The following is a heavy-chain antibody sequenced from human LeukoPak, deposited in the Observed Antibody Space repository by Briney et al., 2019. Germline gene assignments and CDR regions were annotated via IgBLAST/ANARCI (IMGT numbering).Heavy chain of an antibody. CDR3: ARAGSGWYWEGFDY. CDR2: ITGSSNII. D-gene: IGHD6-19*01. V-gene: IGHV3-48*01. CDR1: GFTFSSYS. Sequence: GGSLRLSCAASGFTFSSYSMSWVRQAPGKGLEWISYITGSSNIIHYADSVKGRCTISRDNAKNSVYLQMNSLRAEDAAVYYCARAGSGWYWEGFDYWGQGTLVTVSS. J-gene: IGHJ4*02.